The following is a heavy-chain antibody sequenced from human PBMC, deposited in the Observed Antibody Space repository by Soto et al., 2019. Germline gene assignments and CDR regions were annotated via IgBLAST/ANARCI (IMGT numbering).Heavy chain of an antibody. CDR2: IYYSGST. D-gene: IGHD6-13*01. CDR1: GGSISSGGYY. V-gene: IGHV4-61*08. Sequence: PSETLSLTCTVCGGSISSGGYYWSWIRQHPGKGLEWIGYIYYSGSTNYNPSLKSRVTISVDTSKNQFSLKLSSVTAADTAVYYCARQAKAAAVDYWGQGTLVTVSS. CDR3: ARQAKAAAVDY. J-gene: IGHJ4*02.